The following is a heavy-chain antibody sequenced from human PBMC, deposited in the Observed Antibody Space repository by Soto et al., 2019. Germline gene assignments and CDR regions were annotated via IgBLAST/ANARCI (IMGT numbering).Heavy chain of an antibody. CDR3: ARDGPNCSGGSCYRGYNWFDP. J-gene: IGHJ5*02. Sequence: ASVKVSCKASGYTFTSYDINWVRQATGQGLEWMGWMNPNSGNTGYAQKFQGRVTITADESTSTAYMELSSLGSEDTAVYYCARDGPNCSGGSCYRGYNWFDPWGQGTPVTVS. D-gene: IGHD2-15*01. CDR2: MNPNSGNT. V-gene: IGHV1-8*01. CDR1: GYTFTSYD.